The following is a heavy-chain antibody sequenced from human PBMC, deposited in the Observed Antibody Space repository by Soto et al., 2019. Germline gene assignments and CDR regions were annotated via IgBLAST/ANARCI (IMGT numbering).Heavy chain of an antibody. CDR1: GFTFSSYG. CDR3: AREDIVVVPAAILAYYYYGMDV. CDR2: IWYDGSNK. D-gene: IGHD2-2*02. Sequence: GGSLRLSCAASGFTFSSYGMHWVRQAPGKGLEWVAVIWYDGSNKYHADSVKGRFTISRDNSKNTLYLQVNSLRAEDTAVYYCAREDIVVVPAAILAYYYYGMDVWGQGTTVTVSS. V-gene: IGHV3-33*01. J-gene: IGHJ6*02.